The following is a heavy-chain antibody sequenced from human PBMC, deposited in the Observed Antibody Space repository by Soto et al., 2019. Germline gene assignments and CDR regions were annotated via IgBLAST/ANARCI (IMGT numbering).Heavy chain of an antibody. D-gene: IGHD2-2*01. CDR1: GFTFGDYY. V-gene: IGHV3-11*05. Sequence: QVQLVESGGGLVKPGGSLRLSCAASGFTFGDYYMSWIRQAPGKGLEWVSYINSRSSYTTNVDSVKGRFTILRDNAKKSLYLQLNSLRVEDTAVYYCAREKVPGATDWFDPWRQGTMVTVSS. CDR3: AREKVPGATDWFDP. J-gene: IGHJ5*02. CDR2: INSRSSYT.